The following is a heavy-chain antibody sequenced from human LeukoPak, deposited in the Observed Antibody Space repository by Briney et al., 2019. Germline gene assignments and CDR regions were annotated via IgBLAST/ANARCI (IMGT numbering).Heavy chain of an antibody. D-gene: IGHD1-26*01. Sequence: SETLSLTCTVSGGSISSSSYYWGWIRQPPGKGLEWIGSIYYSGSTYCNPSLKSRVTISVDTSKNQFSLKLSSVTAADTAVYYCAATSGSYDLGFDYWGQGTQVTVSS. CDR1: GGSISSSSYY. CDR3: AATSGSYDLGFDY. J-gene: IGHJ4*02. CDR2: IYYSGST. V-gene: IGHV4-39*07.